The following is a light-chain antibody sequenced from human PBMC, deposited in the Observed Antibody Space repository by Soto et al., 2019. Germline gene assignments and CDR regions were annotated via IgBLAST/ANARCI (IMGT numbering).Light chain of an antibody. J-gene: IGKJ1*01. CDR3: QHHNSYSQT. Sequence: DIQMTQSPPTLSASVGDRVTITCRASQSIRHYLAWYQQMPGKAPKLLIYGASTLQSGVPSRFSGSGSGNEFTLTISSLQPDDFGAYFCQHHNSYSQTFGQGTKVEIK. CDR2: GAS. V-gene: IGKV1-5*01. CDR1: QSIRHY.